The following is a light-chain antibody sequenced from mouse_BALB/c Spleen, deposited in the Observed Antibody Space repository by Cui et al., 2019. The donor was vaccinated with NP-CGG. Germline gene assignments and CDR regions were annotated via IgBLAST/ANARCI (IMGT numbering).Light chain of an antibody. Sequence: HAVVTQASALNTSPGETVTLTCRSSTGAVTTSNYANWVQEKPDHLFTGLIGGTNNRAPGVPARFSGSLIGDKAALTITGAQTEDEAMYFCALWYSNHWVFGGGTKLTVL. V-gene: IGLV1*01. J-gene: IGLJ1*01. CDR2: GTN. CDR1: TGAVTTSNY. CDR3: ALWYSNHWV.